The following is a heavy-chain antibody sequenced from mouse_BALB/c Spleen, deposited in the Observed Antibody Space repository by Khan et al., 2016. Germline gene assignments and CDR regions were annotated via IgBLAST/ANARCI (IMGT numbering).Heavy chain of an antibody. J-gene: IGHJ1*01. CDR3: ARYKLADWYFDV. Sequence: EVQLQESGPGLVKPSQSLSLTCTVTGYSITSDYAWNWIRQFPGNKLEWMGYIIYSGSTSYNPSLKSRISITRDTSKNQFFLQLNSVTTEDTATYYCARYKLADWYFDVWGAGTTVTVSS. V-gene: IGHV3-2*02. D-gene: IGHD4-1*01. CDR1: GYSITSDYA. CDR2: IIYSGST.